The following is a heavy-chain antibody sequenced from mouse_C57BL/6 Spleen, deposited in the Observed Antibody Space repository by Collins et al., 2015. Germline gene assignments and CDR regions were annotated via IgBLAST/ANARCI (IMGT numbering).Heavy chain of an antibody. V-gene: IGHV1-61*01. CDR1: GYTFTSYW. CDR3: ARRDYYGPYFDY. D-gene: IGHD1-2*01. Sequence: QVQLQQPGAELVRPGSSVKLSCKASGYTFTSYWMDWVKQRPGQGLEWIGNIYPSDSETHYNQKFKDKATLTVDKSSSTAYMQLSSLTSEDSAVYYCARRDYYGPYFDYRGQGTTLTVSS. J-gene: IGHJ2*01. CDR2: IYPSDSET.